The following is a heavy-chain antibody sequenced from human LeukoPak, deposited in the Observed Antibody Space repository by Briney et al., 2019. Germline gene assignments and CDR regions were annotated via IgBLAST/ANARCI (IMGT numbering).Heavy chain of an antibody. CDR2: IIPILGIA. D-gene: IGHD3-10*01. V-gene: IGHV1-69*04. CDR3: ARDTMVRGVNLGSDY. J-gene: IGHJ4*02. Sequence: GASVKVSCKASGGTFSSYAISWVRQAPGQGLEWMGRIIPILGIANYAQKFQGRVTITADKSTSTAYMELSSLRSEDTAVYYCARDTMVRGVNLGSDYWGQGTLVTVSS. CDR1: GGTFSSYA.